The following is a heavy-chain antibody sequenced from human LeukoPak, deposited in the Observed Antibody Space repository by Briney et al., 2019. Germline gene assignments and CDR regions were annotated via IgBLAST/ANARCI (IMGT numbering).Heavy chain of an antibody. D-gene: IGHD6-6*01. CDR3: ARTSRSSSWHYYYYMDV. Sequence: NPSETLSLTCAVSGDSISSYYWSWIRQPAGKGLEWIGRVYTSGSTNYNPSLKSRVTMSIDTSKNQFSLKLSSVTAADTAVYYCARTSRSSSWHYYYYMDVWGKGTTVTVSS. J-gene: IGHJ6*03. CDR1: GDSISSYY. CDR2: VYTSGST. V-gene: IGHV4-4*07.